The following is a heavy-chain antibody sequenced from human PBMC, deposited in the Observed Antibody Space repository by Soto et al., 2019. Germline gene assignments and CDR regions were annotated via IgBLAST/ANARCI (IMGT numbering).Heavy chain of an antibody. Sequence: KTSETLSLTCAVYGGSFSGYYWSWIRQPPGKGLEWIGEINHSGSTNYNPSLKSRVTISVDTSKNQFSLKLSSVTAADTAVYYCARGYGSGSYYYYYYGMDVWGQGTTVTV. CDR1: GGSFSGYY. J-gene: IGHJ6*02. D-gene: IGHD3-10*01. V-gene: IGHV4-34*01. CDR3: ARGYGSGSYYYYYYGMDV. CDR2: INHSGST.